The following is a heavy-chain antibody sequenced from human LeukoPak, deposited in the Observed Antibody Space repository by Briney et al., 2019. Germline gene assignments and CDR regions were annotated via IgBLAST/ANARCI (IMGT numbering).Heavy chain of an antibody. Sequence: ASVKVSCKASGYTFTSYDINWVRRAAGQGLEWMGWMNPNSGNTGYAQKFQGRVTMTRNTSISTAYMELSSLRSEDTAVYYCATNRYDFWSATYYYYYYMDVWGKGTTVTVSS. D-gene: IGHD3-3*01. CDR2: MNPNSGNT. CDR1: GYTFTSYD. V-gene: IGHV1-8*01. CDR3: ATNRYDFWSATYYYYYYMDV. J-gene: IGHJ6*03.